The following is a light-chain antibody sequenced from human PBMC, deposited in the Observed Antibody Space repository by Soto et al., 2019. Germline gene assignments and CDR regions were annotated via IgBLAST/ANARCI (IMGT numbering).Light chain of an antibody. CDR1: QSVSSRY. Sequence: EIMLEQSPGTLSLYPGERAALSCRGSQSVSSRYLAWYQLKLGQAPRLLIYDASSRATGIPDRFSGGGSGTDFTLTISRLEPEDFAVYYCQQFSSYPLTFGGGTKVDI. CDR2: DAS. J-gene: IGKJ4*01. V-gene: IGKV3-20*01. CDR3: QQFSSYPLT.